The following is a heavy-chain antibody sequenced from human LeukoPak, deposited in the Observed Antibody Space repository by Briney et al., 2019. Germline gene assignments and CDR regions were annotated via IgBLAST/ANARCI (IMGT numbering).Heavy chain of an antibody. V-gene: IGHV3-30*07. J-gene: IGHJ4*02. CDR1: GFTFSSYA. CDR2: ISYDGSNK. Sequence: GGSLRLSCAASGFTFSSYAMHWVRQAPGKGLEWVAVISYDGSNKYYADSVKGRFTISRDNSKNTLYLQMSSLRAEDTAAYFCAKVGYSGYATYYFDYWGQGTLVTVSS. D-gene: IGHD5-12*01. CDR3: AKVGYSGYATYYFDY.